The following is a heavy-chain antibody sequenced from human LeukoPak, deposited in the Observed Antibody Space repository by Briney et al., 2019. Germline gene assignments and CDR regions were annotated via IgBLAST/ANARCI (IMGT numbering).Heavy chain of an antibody. Sequence: GESLKISCKSSGYTFTGYWIGWVLQMPGKGLEWMGIISPGDSDTRYSPSFQGQVTMSADKSINTAYLQWGSLKASDTAMYYCARGRGATVITNFDYWGQGTLVTVSS. J-gene: IGHJ4*02. V-gene: IGHV5-51*01. CDR2: ISPGDSDT. D-gene: IGHD4-23*01. CDR3: ARGRGATVITNFDY. CDR1: GYTFTGYW.